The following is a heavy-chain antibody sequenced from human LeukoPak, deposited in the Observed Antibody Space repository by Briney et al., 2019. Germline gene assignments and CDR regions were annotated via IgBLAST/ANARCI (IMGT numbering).Heavy chain of an antibody. CDR1: GASISNSDYF. Sequence: SETLSLTCSVSGASISNSDYFWGWIRQPPGKGLEWIGNIHYSGTTYYNASLKSRIDLSVDTSNNQSSLKLKSVTAAGTAVYYCARVDVGAVAGWGQGTLVTVSS. D-gene: IGHD6-19*01. CDR2: IHYSGTT. V-gene: IGHV4-39*07. J-gene: IGHJ4*02. CDR3: ARVDVGAVAG.